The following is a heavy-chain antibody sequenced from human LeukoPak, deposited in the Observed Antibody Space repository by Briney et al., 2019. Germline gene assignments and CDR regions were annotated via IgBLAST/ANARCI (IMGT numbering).Heavy chain of an antibody. CDR2: INAYNGNT. V-gene: IGHV1-18*04. J-gene: IGHJ4*02. CDR1: GYTLTSYG. Sequence: ATVKVSCKASGYTLTSYGISWVRQAPGQGLDRMGCINAYNGNTNYAQKLQGRVTMPTDTSTSTAYMELTSLRSDDPAVYYCAREVAAGTFGGIDSWGQGTLVTVSS. D-gene: IGHD6-13*01. CDR3: AREVAAGTFGGIDS.